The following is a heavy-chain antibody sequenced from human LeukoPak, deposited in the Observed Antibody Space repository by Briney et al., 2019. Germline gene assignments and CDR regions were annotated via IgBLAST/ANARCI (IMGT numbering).Heavy chain of an antibody. J-gene: IGHJ4*02. Sequence: GRSLRLSCAASGFTFSSYGMHWVRQAPGKGLEWVAVIWYDGSNKYYADSVKGRFTISRDNSKNTLYLQMNSLRAEDTAVYYGARDREYLPDYWGQGTLVTVSS. D-gene: IGHD2-2*01. V-gene: IGHV3-33*01. CDR2: IWYDGSNK. CDR3: ARDREYLPDY. CDR1: GFTFSSYG.